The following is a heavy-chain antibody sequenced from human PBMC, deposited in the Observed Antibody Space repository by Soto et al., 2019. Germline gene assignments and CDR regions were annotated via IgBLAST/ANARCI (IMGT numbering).Heavy chain of an antibody. J-gene: IGHJ6*02. Sequence: SETLSLTCTVSGGSVSSGSYYWSWIRQPPGKGLEWIGYIYYSGSTNYNPSIKSRVTISVDTSKNQFSLKLSSVTAADTAVYYCARAPGYYDFWSGYYTHFYGMDVWGQGTTVTVSS. CDR3: ARAPGYYDFWSGYYTHFYGMDV. CDR1: GGSVSSGSYY. CDR2: IYYSGST. D-gene: IGHD3-3*01. V-gene: IGHV4-61*01.